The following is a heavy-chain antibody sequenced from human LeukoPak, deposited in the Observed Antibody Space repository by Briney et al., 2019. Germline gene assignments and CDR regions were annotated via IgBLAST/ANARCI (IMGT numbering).Heavy chain of an antibody. CDR3: AREARDYYDSSGYRYYFDY. V-gene: IGHV4-39*07. CDR2: IYYSGST. J-gene: IGHJ4*02. D-gene: IGHD3-22*01. CDR1: GGSISSSSYY. Sequence: SETLSLTCTVSGGSISSSSYYWGWIRQPPGKGLEWIGSIYYSGSTYYNPSLKSRVTISVDTSKNQFSLKLSSVTAADTAVYYCAREARDYYDSSGYRYYFDYWGQGTLVTVSS.